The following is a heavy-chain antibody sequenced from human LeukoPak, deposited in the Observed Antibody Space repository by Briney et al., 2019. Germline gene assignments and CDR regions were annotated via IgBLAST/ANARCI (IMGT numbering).Heavy chain of an antibody. D-gene: IGHD3-3*01. CDR3: AAGSLWSGYLWDPADY. J-gene: IGHJ4*02. Sequence: GASVKVSCKASGYTFTSYYMHWVRQAPGQGLEWMGIINPSGGSTSYAQKFQGRVTMTRDTSTSTVYMELSSLRSEDTAVYYCAAGSLWSGYLWDPADYWGQGTLVTVSS. CDR2: INPSGGST. V-gene: IGHV1-46*01. CDR1: GYTFTSYY.